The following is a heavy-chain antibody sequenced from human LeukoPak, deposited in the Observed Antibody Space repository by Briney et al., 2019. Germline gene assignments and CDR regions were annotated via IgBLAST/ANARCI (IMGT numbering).Heavy chain of an antibody. CDR3: AKDGGVVGAITLVDYYYYYMDV. V-gene: IGHV3-30*02. CDR2: IRYDGSNK. Sequence: PGGSLRLSCAASGFTFSSYGMHWVRQAPGKGLEWVAFIRYDGSNKYYADSVKGRFTISRGNSKNTLYLQMNSLRAEDTAVYYCAKDGGVVGAITLVDYYYYYMDVWGKGTTVTVSS. CDR1: GFTFSSYG. J-gene: IGHJ6*03. D-gene: IGHD1-26*01.